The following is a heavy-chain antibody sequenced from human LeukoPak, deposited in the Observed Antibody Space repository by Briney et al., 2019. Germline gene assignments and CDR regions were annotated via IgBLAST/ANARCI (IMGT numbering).Heavy chain of an antibody. D-gene: IGHD6-13*01. V-gene: IGHV1-2*02. J-gene: IGHJ6*02. Sequence: ASVKVSCKASGYTFTGYYMHWVRQAPGQGLEWMGWINPNSGGTNYAQKFQGRVTMTRDTSISTAYMELSRLRSDDTAVYYCARAHCGIAAGGTRLPCYYYYGMDVWGQGTTVTVSS. CDR1: GYTFTGYY. CDR2: INPNSGGT. CDR3: ARAHCGIAAGGTRLPCYYYYGMDV.